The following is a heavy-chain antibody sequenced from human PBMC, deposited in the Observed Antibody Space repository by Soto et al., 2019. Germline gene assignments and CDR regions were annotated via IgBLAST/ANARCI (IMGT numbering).Heavy chain of an antibody. CDR2: IYYSGST. D-gene: IGHD1-26*01. Sequence: QVQLQESGPGLVKPSQTLSLTCTVSGGSISSGDYYWSWIRQPPGKGLEWIGYIYYSGSTYYNPSLKSRVTISVDTSKNLFSLKLSSVTAADTAVYYCARDFLVGATRYYFDYWGQGTLVTVSS. J-gene: IGHJ4*02. CDR1: GGSISSGDYY. CDR3: ARDFLVGATRYYFDY. V-gene: IGHV4-30-4*01.